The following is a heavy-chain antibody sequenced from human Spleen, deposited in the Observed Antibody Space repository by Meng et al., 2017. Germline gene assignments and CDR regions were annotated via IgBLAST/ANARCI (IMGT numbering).Heavy chain of an antibody. J-gene: IGHJ5*02. D-gene: IGHD2-21*02. Sequence: GESLKISCKGSGYTFATYWIGWVRQTPAKGLEWRGVIYPGFHPGDSGIRYNPSFQGQVTISADRSISTAYLQWSSLKASDTAMYYCARHKPVHCGGDCYSYGNWFDPWGQGTLVTVSS. V-gene: IGHV5-51*01. CDR2: IYPGFHPGDSGI. CDR1: GYTFATYW. CDR3: ARHKPVHCGGDCYSYGNWFDP.